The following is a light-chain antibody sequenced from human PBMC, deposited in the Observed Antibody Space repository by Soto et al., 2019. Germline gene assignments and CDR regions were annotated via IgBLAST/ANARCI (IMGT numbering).Light chain of an antibody. J-gene: IGKJ1*01. CDR3: QQYGSSPWT. Sequence: VMTQSPATLSVSPGERATLSCWASETVATNLAWYQQKPGQAPRLLISGASSRATGIPDRFSGSGSGTDFTLTISRLEPEDFAVYYCQQYGSSPWTFGQGTKVDIK. V-gene: IGKV3-20*01. CDR1: ETVATN. CDR2: GAS.